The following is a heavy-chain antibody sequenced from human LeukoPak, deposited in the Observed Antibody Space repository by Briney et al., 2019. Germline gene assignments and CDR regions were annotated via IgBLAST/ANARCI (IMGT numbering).Heavy chain of an antibody. CDR2: ISVSGSST. J-gene: IGHJ5*02. Sequence: PGGTLRLSCAASGFTLNTYAMNWVRQAPGKGLEWVSVISVSGSSTYYADSVKGRFTISRDNAKNTLNLQMNSLRAEDTAVYYCARDLGQYYDTSDNWFDPWGQGTLVTVSS. CDR3: ARDLGQYYDTSDNWFDP. D-gene: IGHD3-22*01. V-gene: IGHV3-23*01. CDR1: GFTLNTYA.